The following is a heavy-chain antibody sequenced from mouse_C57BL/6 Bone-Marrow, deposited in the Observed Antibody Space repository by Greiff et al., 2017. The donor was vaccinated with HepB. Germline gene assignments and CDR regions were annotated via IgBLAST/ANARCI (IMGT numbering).Heavy chain of an antibody. Sequence: EVQLMESGGGLVKPGGSLKLSCAASGFTFSSYTMSWVRQTPEKRLEWVATISGGGGNTYYPDSVKGRFTISRDNAKNTLYLQMSSLRSEDTALYYCARQGRDGNYHDYWGQGTTLTVSS. CDR2: ISGGGGNT. CDR3: ARQGRDGNYHDY. D-gene: IGHD2-1*01. CDR1: GFTFSSYT. J-gene: IGHJ2*01. V-gene: IGHV5-9*01.